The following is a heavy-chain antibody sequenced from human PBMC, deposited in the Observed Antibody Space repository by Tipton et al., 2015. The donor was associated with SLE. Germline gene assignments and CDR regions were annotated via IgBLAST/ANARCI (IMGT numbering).Heavy chain of an antibody. CDR2: IYYSGST. J-gene: IGHJ6*02. CDR3: ARDPGYQYYYGMDV. V-gene: IGHV4-59*11. Sequence: TLSLTCTVSGGSISSHYWSWIRQPPGKGLEWIGYIYYSGSTNYNPSLKSRVTISVDTSKNQFSLKLSSVTAADTAVYYCARDPGYQYYYGMDVWGQGTTVTVSS. CDR1: GGSISSHY.